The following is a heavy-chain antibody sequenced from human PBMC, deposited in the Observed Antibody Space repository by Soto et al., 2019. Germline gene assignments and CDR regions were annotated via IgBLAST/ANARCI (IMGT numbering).Heavy chain of an antibody. J-gene: IGHJ6*02. CDR2: XIPXXGTA. CDR3: XXXXEXXXXXXXXXXXGXXXXYGMDV. Sequence: QVQLVQSGAEVKKPGSSVKVSCKASGGTFSSYAISWVXXXXGQXXEWXXXXIPXXGTANYAQKFQGRVTITADESTSTAYMELSXLRXXXTXXXXXXXXXEXXXXXXXXXXXGXXXXYGMDVWGQGTTVTVSS. CDR1: GGTFSSYA. V-gene: IGHV1-69*01.